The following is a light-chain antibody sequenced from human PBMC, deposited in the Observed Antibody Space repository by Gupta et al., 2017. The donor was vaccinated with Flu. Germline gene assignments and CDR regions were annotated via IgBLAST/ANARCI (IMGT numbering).Light chain of an antibody. Sequence: PSTLSASVGDRVTITCRASQSISNWLAWYQQKPGKAPKLLIYKTSSLGGGVPSRFSGSGSGTEFTLTISNLQPDDFATYYCQQYNSHSWTFGQGTTVEIK. CDR3: QQYNSHSWT. V-gene: IGKV1-5*03. CDR1: QSISNW. J-gene: IGKJ1*01. CDR2: KTS.